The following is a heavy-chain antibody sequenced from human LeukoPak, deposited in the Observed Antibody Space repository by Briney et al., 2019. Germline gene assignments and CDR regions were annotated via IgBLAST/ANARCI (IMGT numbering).Heavy chain of an antibody. CDR3: ARGTFRQLVLGAFDI. V-gene: IGHV4-4*07. D-gene: IGHD2-15*01. J-gene: IGHJ3*02. Sequence: SETLSLTCTVSGGSISSYYWSWIRQPAGKGLEWIGRIYTSGSTNYNPSLKSRVTMSVDTSKNQFSPKLSSVTAADTAVYYCARGTFRQLVLGAFDIWGQGTMVTVSS. CDR1: GGSISSYY. CDR2: IYTSGST.